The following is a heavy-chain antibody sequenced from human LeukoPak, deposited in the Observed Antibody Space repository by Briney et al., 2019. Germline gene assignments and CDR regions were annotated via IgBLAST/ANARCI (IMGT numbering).Heavy chain of an antibody. V-gene: IGHV3-48*03. CDR3: AKRSSAMCFDY. CDR2: ISSTGSDI. J-gene: IGHJ4*02. D-gene: IGHD6-6*01. Sequence: GGSLRLSCAGSGFIFSNYEMNWVRQAPGKGLEWVSYISSTGSDIYYADSVKGRFTISRDNSKNTLYLQINGLRAEDTAVHYCAKRSSAMCFDYWGQGTLVTVSS. CDR1: GFIFSNYE.